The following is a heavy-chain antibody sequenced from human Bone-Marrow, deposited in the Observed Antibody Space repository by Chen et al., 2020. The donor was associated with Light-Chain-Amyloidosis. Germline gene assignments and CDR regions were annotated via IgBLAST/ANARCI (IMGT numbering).Heavy chain of an antibody. V-gene: IGHV3-23*04. CDR1: GSALGGLA. CDR2: ISGSGGSR. Sequence: EVQLVESGGGLLQRGGPWRSSVPPLGSALGGLAMGGVPQAPGKGLEWVSTISGSGGSRYYGDSVKGRLTISRDNSKNALFLQMNSLRAEDTAVYYCAKDISYDDILPGYPADAFDIWGQGTMVTVSS. J-gene: IGHJ3*02. D-gene: IGHD3-9*01. CDR3: AKDISYDDILPGYPADAFDI.